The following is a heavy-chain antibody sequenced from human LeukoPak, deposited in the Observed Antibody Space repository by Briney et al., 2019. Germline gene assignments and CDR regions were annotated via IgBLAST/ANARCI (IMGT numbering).Heavy chain of an antibody. Sequence: SSETLSLTCAVYGGSFSGYYWGWIRQPPGKGLEWIGSIYYSGSTYYNPSLKSRVTISVDTSKNQFSLKLSSVTAADTAVYYCARHLMYGHCSGGSCHSGFDPWGQGTLVTVSS. CDR2: IYYSGST. D-gene: IGHD2-15*01. CDR3: ARHLMYGHCSGGSCHSGFDP. J-gene: IGHJ5*02. CDR1: GGSFSGYY. V-gene: IGHV4-39*01.